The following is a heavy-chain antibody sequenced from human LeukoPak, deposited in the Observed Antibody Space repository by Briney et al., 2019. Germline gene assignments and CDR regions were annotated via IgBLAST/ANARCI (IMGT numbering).Heavy chain of an antibody. J-gene: IGHJ4*02. Sequence: GGSLRLSCAASGFTVSSNYMSWVRQAPGKGLEWVSVIYSGGSTYYADSVKGRFTISRDNAKNSVYLQMSSLRAEDTAFYYCARDGVYYDSSGFFDYWGQGALVTVSS. CDR2: IYSGGST. D-gene: IGHD3-22*01. CDR3: ARDGVYYDSSGFFDY. V-gene: IGHV3-53*01. CDR1: GFTVSSNY.